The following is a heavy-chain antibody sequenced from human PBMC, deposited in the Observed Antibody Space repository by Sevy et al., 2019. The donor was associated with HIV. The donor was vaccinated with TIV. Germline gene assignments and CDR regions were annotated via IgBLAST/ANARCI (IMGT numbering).Heavy chain of an antibody. Sequence: GGSLRLSCAASGFTFSSYAMSWVRQAPGKGLEWVSVISGSGGSTYSADSVKGRFTISRDNSKNTLYLRMNCLRAEDTAGYYCAKEGEYSSSSFPFDVWGQGTMVTVSS. CDR3: AKEGEYSSSSFPFDV. CDR1: GFTFSSYA. CDR2: ISGSGGST. J-gene: IGHJ3*01. V-gene: IGHV3-23*01. D-gene: IGHD6-6*01.